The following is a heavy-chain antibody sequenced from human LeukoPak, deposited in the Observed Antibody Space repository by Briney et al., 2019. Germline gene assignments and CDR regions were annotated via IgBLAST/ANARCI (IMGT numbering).Heavy chain of an antibody. D-gene: IGHD4-11*01. CDR2: ISYDGSNK. Sequence: GGSLRLSCAASGFTFSSYAMHWVRQAPGKGLEWVAVISYDGSNKYYADSVKGRFTISRDNSKNTLYLQMNSLRAEDTAVYYCAREGTVTTHLDITGYFDYWGQGTLVTASS. CDR1: GFTFSSYA. CDR3: AREGTVTTHLDITGYFDY. V-gene: IGHV3-30-3*01. J-gene: IGHJ4*02.